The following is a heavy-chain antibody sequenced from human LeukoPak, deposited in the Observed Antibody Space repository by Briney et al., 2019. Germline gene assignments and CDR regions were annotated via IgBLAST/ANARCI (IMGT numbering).Heavy chain of an antibody. D-gene: IGHD6-19*01. Sequence: GGSLRLSCAASGFTVSSNYMSWVRQAPGKRLEWVSVIYSGGSTYYADSVKGRFTISRDNSKNTLYLQMNSLRAEDTAVYYCARDGRIAVADWGNYWGQGTLVTVSS. J-gene: IGHJ4*02. CDR3: ARDGRIAVADWGNY. V-gene: IGHV3-66*01. CDR2: IYSGGST. CDR1: GFTVSSNY.